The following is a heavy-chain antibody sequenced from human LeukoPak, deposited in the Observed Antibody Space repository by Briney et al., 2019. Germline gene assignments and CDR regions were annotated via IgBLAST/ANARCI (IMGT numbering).Heavy chain of an antibody. D-gene: IGHD3-9*01. CDR2: INPNSGGT. CDR1: GYTFTGYY. J-gene: IGHJ4*02. Sequence: ASVKVSCKASGYTFTGYYMHWVRQAPGQGLEGMGWINPNSGGTNYAQKFQGRVTMTRDTSISTAYMELSRLRSDDTAVYYCERGGRVLRYFDWLLVNDYWGQGTLVTVSS. CDR3: ERGGRVLRYFDWLLVNDY. V-gene: IGHV1-2*02.